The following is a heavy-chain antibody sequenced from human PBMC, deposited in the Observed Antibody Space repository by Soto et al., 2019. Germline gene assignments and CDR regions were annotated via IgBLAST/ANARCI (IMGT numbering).Heavy chain of an antibody. CDR2: ITAATGTT. CDR1: GFTFGSYG. D-gene: IGHD1-26*01. J-gene: IGHJ6*02. CDR3: AKARGRRNFYYSGLDV. V-gene: IGHV3-23*01. Sequence: EVQLLESGGGLVQPGGSLRLSCAASGFTFGSYGMTWVRQAPGKGLECVSGITAATGTTYYADSVKGRFTISRDLSTNTLSLQMTSLRAAGSAVYYCAKARGRRNFYYSGLDVWGQGTTVTVSS.